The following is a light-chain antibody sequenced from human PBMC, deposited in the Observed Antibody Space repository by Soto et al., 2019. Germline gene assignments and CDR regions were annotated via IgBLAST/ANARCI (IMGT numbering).Light chain of an antibody. V-gene: IGKV3-20*01. CDR1: QSVSSSY. Sequence: EIMLTQAPATLSVSPGERATLSSRASQSVSSSYLAWYQQKPGQAPRLLIYGASSRATGIPDRFSGSGSGTDFTLTISRLEPEDFAVYYCQQYDSSPKTFGQGTKVDIK. J-gene: IGKJ1*01. CDR3: QQYDSSPKT. CDR2: GAS.